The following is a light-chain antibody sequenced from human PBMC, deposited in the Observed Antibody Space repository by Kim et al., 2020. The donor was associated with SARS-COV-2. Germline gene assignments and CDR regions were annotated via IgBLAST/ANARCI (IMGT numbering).Light chain of an antibody. CDR2: GTS. CDR1: QSVARNR. Sequence: LSPGGRATLSCRASQSVARNRLAWFQQKPGQAPRLLVYGTSSRATGIPDRFSGSGSGTDFTLTISRLEPEDFAIYYCQQYDRSPYTFGQGTKLEIK. J-gene: IGKJ2*01. V-gene: IGKV3-20*01. CDR3: QQYDRSPYT.